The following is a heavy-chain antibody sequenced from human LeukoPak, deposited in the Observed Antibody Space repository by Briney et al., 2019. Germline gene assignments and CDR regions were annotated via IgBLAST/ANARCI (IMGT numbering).Heavy chain of an antibody. V-gene: IGHV3-15*07. D-gene: IGHD4-17*01. CDR1: GFTFSNAL. CDR2: IGSKTDGGAT. CDR3: VSGHGDYGARDY. Sequence: GGSLRLSCAASGFTFSNALMYWVRQAPGKGLEWVGLIGSKTDGGATDYAAPVRGRFTISRDDSKNSLYLQMNSLKTEDTAIYYCVSGHGDYGARDYWGQGTLVTVSS. J-gene: IGHJ4*02.